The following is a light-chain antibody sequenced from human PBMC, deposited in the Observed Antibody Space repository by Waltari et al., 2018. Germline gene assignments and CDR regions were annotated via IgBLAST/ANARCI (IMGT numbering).Light chain of an antibody. CDR2: TNS. CDR1: YFGTEA. Sequence: SYGLTQPPSVSVSPGQTARITCGGDYFGTEAVHWYQQKPPQAPLLVIYTNSARPSGIPDRFSGSRSGNTATLIIGGVEAGDEAEYYCQVWDVESDHVFFGGGTRLTVL. CDR3: QVWDVESDHVF. V-gene: IGLV3-21*01. J-gene: IGLJ7*01.